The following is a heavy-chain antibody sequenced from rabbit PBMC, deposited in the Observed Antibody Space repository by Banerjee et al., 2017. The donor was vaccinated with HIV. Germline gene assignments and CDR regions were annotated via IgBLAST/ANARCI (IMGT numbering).Heavy chain of an antibody. Sequence: QSLEESGGGLVQPEGSLTLTCTASGIDFSGYYYMCWVRQAPGKGLEWIACIGAGSSGTTYYASWAKGRFTISKTSSTTVTLQMTSLTAADTATYFCARDLAGVIGWNFNLWGQGTLVTVS. V-gene: IGHV1S40*01. CDR3: ARDLAGVIGWNFNL. CDR2: IGAGSSGTT. D-gene: IGHD4-1*01. J-gene: IGHJ4*01. CDR1: GIDFSGYYY.